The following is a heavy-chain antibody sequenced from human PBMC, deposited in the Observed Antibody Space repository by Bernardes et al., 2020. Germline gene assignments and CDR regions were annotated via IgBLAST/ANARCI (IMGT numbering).Heavy chain of an antibody. CDR2: MNPNSGNT. CDR1: GYTFTSYD. V-gene: IGHV1-8*01. CDR3: ARGLKGDYNYYYYGMDV. J-gene: IGHJ6*02. Sequence: SVKVSCKASGYTFTSYDINWVRQATGQGLEWMGWMNPNSGNTGYAQKFQGRVTMTRNTSISTAYMELSSLRSEDTAVYYCARGLKGDYNYYYYGMDVWGQGTTVTVSS. D-gene: IGHD4-17*01.